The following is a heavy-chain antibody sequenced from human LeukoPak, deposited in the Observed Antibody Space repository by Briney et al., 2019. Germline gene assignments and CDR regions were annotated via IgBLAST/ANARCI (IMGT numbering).Heavy chain of an antibody. CDR2: IIPVFRTP. Sequence: SVKVSCKASGGTSSTYTITWVRQAPGQGLEWMGGIIPVFRTPNYAQRFQGRVTITTDESTSTAYMELSSLKSDDTAIYYCARVDRYFFYLDVWGQGTTVTVSS. V-gene: IGHV1-69*05. CDR3: ARVDRYFFYLDV. J-gene: IGHJ6*03. CDR1: GGTSSTYT.